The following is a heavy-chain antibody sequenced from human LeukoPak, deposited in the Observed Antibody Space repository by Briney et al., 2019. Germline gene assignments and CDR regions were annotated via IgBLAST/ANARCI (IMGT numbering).Heavy chain of an antibody. J-gene: IGHJ4*02. V-gene: IGHV3-30*18. CDR3: AKSDVAMAGHLDY. CDR2: ISYDGSNK. Sequence: GGSLRLSCAASGFTFSSYGMHWVRQAPGKGLEWVAVISYDGSNKYHADSVKGRFTISRDNSKNTLYLQMNSLRAEDTAVYYCAKSDVAMAGHLDYWGQGTLVTVSS. CDR1: GFTFSSYG. D-gene: IGHD6-19*01.